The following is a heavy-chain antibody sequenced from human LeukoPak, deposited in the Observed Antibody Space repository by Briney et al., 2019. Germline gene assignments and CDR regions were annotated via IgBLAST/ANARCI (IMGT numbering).Heavy chain of an antibody. CDR3: AKDQYYHDSSGYPRYFDH. Sequence: GGSLRLACAASGFTFSSYGRHWVRKAPGKGLKWVAFIRKEGSNKYYADSVKGRFTISRDNSKNTLYLQMNSLRAEDTAVYYCAKDQYYHDSSGYPRYFDHWGQGTLVTVSS. CDR1: GFTFSSYG. V-gene: IGHV3-30*02. J-gene: IGHJ4*02. CDR2: IRKEGSNK. D-gene: IGHD3-22*01.